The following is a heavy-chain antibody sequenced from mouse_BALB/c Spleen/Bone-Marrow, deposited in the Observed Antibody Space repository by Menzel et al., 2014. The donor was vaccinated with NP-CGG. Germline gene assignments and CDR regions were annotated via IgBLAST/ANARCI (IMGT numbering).Heavy chain of an antibody. CDR1: GYTFTNFW. J-gene: IGHJ4*01. CDR2: IAPGTGTT. Sequence: LVKPGASVKLSCKASGYTFTNFWISWIKQRPGQGLEWIGRIAPGTGTTYYNEMFKGKATLTVDTSSSTAYIQLSSLSSEDSAVYFCARYDYAMDYWGQGTSVTVSS. V-gene: IGHV1S41*01. CDR3: ARYDYAMDY. D-gene: IGHD2-3*01.